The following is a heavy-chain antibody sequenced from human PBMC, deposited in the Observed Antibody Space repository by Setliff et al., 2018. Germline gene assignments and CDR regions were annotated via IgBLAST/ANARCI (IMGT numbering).Heavy chain of an antibody. J-gene: IGHJ3*02. CDR3: AKDLKGSRSPLDAFDI. CDR2: ISGSGGST. CDR1: GLSFSSYA. D-gene: IGHD3-10*01. Sequence: HPSETLSLSCVASGLSFSSYAINWVRQAPGKGLEWVSGISGSGGSTFYADSVKGRFTISRDNAKNSLYLQMNGLRAEDTAVYYCAKDLKGSRSPLDAFDIWGQGTMVTVSS. V-gene: IGHV3-23*01.